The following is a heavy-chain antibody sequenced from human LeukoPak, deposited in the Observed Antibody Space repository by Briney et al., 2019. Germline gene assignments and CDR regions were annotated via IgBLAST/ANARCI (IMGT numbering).Heavy chain of an antibody. Sequence: PEGSLRLSCAASGFTFSSYWMSWVRQAPGKGLEWVANIKQDGSEKYYVDSVKGRFTISRDNAKNSLYLQMNSLRAEDTAVYYCARSSRSGLRFLEWSFGYYFDYWGQGTLVTVSS. CDR2: IKQDGSEK. CDR1: GFTFSSYW. D-gene: IGHD3-3*01. V-gene: IGHV3-7*01. J-gene: IGHJ4*02. CDR3: ARSSRSGLRFLEWSFGYYFDY.